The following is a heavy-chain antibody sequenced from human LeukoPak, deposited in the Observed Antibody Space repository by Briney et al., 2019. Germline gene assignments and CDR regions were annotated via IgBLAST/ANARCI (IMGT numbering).Heavy chain of an antibody. D-gene: IGHD2-2*01. CDR3: ARGDIVVVPAADPLDWFDP. Sequence: SVKVSCKASGGTFSSYAISWVRQAPGQGLEWMGGIIPIFGTANYAQKFQGRVTITADESTSTAYMELSSLRSEDTAVYYCARGDIVVVPAADPLDWFDPWGQGTLVTVSS. CDR2: IIPIFGTA. J-gene: IGHJ5*02. V-gene: IGHV1-69*01. CDR1: GGTFSSYA.